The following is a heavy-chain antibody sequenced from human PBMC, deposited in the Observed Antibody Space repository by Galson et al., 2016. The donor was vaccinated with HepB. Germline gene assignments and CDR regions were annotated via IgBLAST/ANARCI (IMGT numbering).Heavy chain of an antibody. Sequence: SLRLSCAASGFTFTDHAMSWVRLVPGKGLEWVAVVSGNGGTIYYSDSVKGRLTISRDNSKNTLYLQMNSLRAEDTATYYCAKEMRWLKLGLDYWGQGTRVTVSS. CDR1: GFTFTDHA. V-gene: IGHV3-23*01. CDR3: AKEMRWLKLGLDY. J-gene: IGHJ4*02. CDR2: VSGNGGTI. D-gene: IGHD5-24*01.